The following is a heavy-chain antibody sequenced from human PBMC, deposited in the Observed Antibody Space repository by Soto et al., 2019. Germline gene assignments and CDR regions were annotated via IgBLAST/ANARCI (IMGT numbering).Heavy chain of an antibody. CDR3: ARYRREAVAGYTLDN. Sequence: PSETLSLTCTVSGASASSATHYWNWIRQPPGKPLEWVGYIYYSGTTNYNPSLRSRVTISLDRSNDQFSLKLSSVTAADTAVYYCARYRREAVAGYTLDNWGQGILVTVSS. J-gene: IGHJ4*02. V-gene: IGHV4-61*01. D-gene: IGHD6-13*01. CDR1: GASASSATHY. CDR2: IYYSGTT.